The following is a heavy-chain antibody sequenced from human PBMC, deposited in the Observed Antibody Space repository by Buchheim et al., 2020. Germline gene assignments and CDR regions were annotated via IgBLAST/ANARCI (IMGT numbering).Heavy chain of an antibody. CDR1: GFTFSSYA. J-gene: IGHJ4*02. V-gene: IGHV3-30-3*01. D-gene: IGHD4-23*01. Sequence: VQLVESGGGVVQPGRSLRLSCAASGFTFSSYAMHWVRQAPGKGLEWVAVISYDGSNKYYADSVKGRFTISRDNSKNTLYLQMNSLRAEDTAVYYCARVDDYGGNREDYWGQGTL. CDR3: ARVDDYGGNREDY. CDR2: ISYDGSNK.